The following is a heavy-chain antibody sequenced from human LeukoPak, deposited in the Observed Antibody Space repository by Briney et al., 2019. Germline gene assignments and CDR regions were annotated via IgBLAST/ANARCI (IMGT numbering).Heavy chain of an antibody. CDR3: AKPRYCVSITCEDAFDV. Sequence: GGSLGLSCAASGFTFSNYAMSWVRQAPGKGLEWVSGISGSGDSTYYADSVKGRFTISRDNSKNTLYLQMNSLRVEDTAVFYCAKPRYCVSITCEDAFDVWGQGTMVTVSS. D-gene: IGHD2-2*01. CDR2: ISGSGDST. CDR1: GFTFSNYA. J-gene: IGHJ3*01. V-gene: IGHV3-23*01.